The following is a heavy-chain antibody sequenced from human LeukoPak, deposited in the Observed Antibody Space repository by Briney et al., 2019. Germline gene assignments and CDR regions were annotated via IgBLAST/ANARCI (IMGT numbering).Heavy chain of an antibody. CDR1: GFTFTNAW. J-gene: IGHJ4*02. D-gene: IGHD5-12*01. V-gene: IGHV3-15*01. Sequence: PGGSLRLSCAASGFTFTNAWMSWVRQAPGKGLEWVGRIKSKADGATTDYAAPVKGRFTISRDDSKNTVYLQMNSLKTEDTAVYYCSSDGVLGYGLFDYWGQGTLVTVSS. CDR2: IKSKADGATT. CDR3: SSDGVLGYGLFDY.